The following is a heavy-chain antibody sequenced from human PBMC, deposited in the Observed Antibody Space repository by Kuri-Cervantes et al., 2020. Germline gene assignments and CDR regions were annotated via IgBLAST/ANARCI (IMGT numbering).Heavy chain of an antibody. Sequence: LRLSCTVSGGSISSGGYYWSWIRQHPGKGLEWIGYIYYSGSTYYNPSLKSRVTISVDTSKNQFSLKLSSVTAADTAVYYCARDVGGEDYFDYWGQGTLVTVSS. V-gene: IGHV4-30-4*08. CDR1: GGSISSGGYY. J-gene: IGHJ4*02. CDR3: ARDVGGEDYFDY. CDR2: IYYSGST. D-gene: IGHD3-16*01.